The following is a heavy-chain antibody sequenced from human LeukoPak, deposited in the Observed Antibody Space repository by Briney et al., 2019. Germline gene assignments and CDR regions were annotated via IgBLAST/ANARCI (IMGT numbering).Heavy chain of an antibody. CDR1: SGSISSDDYY. Sequence: SETLSLTCTVSSGSISSDDYYWNWIRQHPGKGLEWIGYIYYSGNTYYNPSLKSRVTISVDTSKNQYSLKLTSVTAADTAIYYCARDPAWAADSLHWVDPWGQGTRVTVSS. D-gene: IGHD6-13*01. CDR3: ARDPAWAADSLHWVDP. V-gene: IGHV4-30-4*08. CDR2: IYYSGNT. J-gene: IGHJ5*02.